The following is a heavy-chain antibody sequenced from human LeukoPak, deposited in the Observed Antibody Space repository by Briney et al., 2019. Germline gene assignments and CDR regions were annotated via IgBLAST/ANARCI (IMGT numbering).Heavy chain of an antibody. CDR2: ISSSGSTI. J-gene: IGHJ4*02. V-gene: IGHV3-48*03. CDR1: GFTFSSYE. D-gene: IGHD2-21*02. CDR3: ARGHIVVLTAPDY. Sequence: GGSLRLSCAASGFTFSSYEMNWVRQAPGKGLEWVSYISSSGSTIYYADSVKGRFTISRDNAKNTLSLQMNSLRAEDTAVYYCARGHIVVLTAPDYWGQGTLVTVSS.